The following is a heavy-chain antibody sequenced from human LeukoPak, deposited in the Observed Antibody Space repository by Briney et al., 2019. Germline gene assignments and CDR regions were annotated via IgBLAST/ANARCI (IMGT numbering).Heavy chain of an antibody. V-gene: IGHV3-21*01. CDR2: ISSSSSYI. CDR1: GFTFSSYS. J-gene: IGHJ6*02. Sequence: GGSLRLSCAASGFTFSSYSMNWVRQAPGKGLEWVSSISSSSSYIYYADSVKGRFTISRDNAKNSLYLQMNSLRAEDTAVYYCARRGLSGRGYYYFAMDVWGQGTTVTVSS. CDR3: ARRGLSGRGYYYFAMDV. D-gene: IGHD1-26*01.